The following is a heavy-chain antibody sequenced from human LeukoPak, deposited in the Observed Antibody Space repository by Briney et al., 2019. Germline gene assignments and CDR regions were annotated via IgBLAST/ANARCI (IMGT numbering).Heavy chain of an antibody. CDR1: GGTFSSYA. V-gene: IGHV1-69*04. D-gene: IGHD6-19*01. CDR2: IIPILGIA. Sequence: SVKVSCKASGGTFSSYAISWVRQAPGQGLEWMGRIIPILGIANYAQKFQGRVTITADKFTSTAYMELSSLRSEDTAVYYCASRLAVAGTIPDYWGQGTLVTVSS. CDR3: ASRLAVAGTIPDY. J-gene: IGHJ4*02.